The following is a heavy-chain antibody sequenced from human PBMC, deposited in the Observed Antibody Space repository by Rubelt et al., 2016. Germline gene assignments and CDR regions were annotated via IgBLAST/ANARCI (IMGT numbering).Heavy chain of an antibody. D-gene: IGHD6-19*01. V-gene: IGHV3-23*01. J-gene: IGHJ3*02. CDR2: ISGSGGST. Sequence: GKGLEWVSAISGSGGSTYYADSVKGRFTISRDNSKNTLYLQMNSLRAEDTAVYYCARDRTPYSSAWPFDIWGQGTMVTVSS. CDR3: ARDRTPYSSAWPFDI.